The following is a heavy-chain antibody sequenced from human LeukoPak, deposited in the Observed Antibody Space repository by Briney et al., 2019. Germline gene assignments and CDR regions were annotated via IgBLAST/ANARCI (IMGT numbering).Heavy chain of an antibody. Sequence: SETLSLTCAVSGYSITSSSWWGWIRQPPGKGLEWIGYIYHSGTTYYNPSLQSRVTMSVDTPKNQFSLKLSSVTAVDTAVYYCARKENVYYYFDYWGQGTLVTVSS. CDR1: GYSITSSSW. D-gene: IGHD3-10*01. J-gene: IGHJ4*02. CDR3: ARKENVYYYFDY. CDR2: IYHSGTT. V-gene: IGHV4-28*01.